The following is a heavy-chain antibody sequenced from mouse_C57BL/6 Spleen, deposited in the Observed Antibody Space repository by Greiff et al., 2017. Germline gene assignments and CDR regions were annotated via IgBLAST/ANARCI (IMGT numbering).Heavy chain of an antibody. V-gene: IGHV1-62-2*01. D-gene: IGHD2-4*01. CDR2: FYPGSGSI. J-gene: IGHJ1*03. CDR1: GYTFTEYT. CDR3: ARHEDNDEYDGGYFDV. Sequence: VQLQESGAELVKPGASVKLSCKASGYTFTEYTIHWVKQRSGQGLEWIGGFYPGSGSIKYNEKFKDKATLTAAKSSSTVYMELSRLTSEDSAVYFCARHEDNDEYDGGYFDVWGTGTTVTVSS.